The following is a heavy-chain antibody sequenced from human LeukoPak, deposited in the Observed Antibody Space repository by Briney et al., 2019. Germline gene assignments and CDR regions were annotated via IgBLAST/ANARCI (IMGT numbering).Heavy chain of an antibody. CDR2: IYHSGST. CDR1: GGSISSGGYY. V-gene: IGHV4-30-2*01. D-gene: IGHD3-3*01. Sequence: SETLSLTCTVSGGSISSGGYYWSWIRQPPGKGLEWIGYIYHSGSTYYNPSLKSRVTISVDRSKNQFSLKLSSVTAADTAVYYCARLTIFGVVIIWGQGTMVTVSS. CDR3: ARLTIFGVVII. J-gene: IGHJ3*02.